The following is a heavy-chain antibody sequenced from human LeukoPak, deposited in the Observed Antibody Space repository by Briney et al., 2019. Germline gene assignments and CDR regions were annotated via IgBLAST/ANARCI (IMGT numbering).Heavy chain of an antibody. CDR1: GFTFSSFS. Sequence: PGGSLRLSCATSGFTFSSFSMNWVRQAPGKGLEWISYIKSDSGTIYYADSVKGRFAISRDKAKNSLYLQMNSLRAEDTAVYYCVRDYNWCFDYWGQGTLVTVSS. CDR3: VRDYNWCFDY. D-gene: IGHD1-1*01. V-gene: IGHV3-48*01. J-gene: IGHJ4*02. CDR2: IKSDSGTI.